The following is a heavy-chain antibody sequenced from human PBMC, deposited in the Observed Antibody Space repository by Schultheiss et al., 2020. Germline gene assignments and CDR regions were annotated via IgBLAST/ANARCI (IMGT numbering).Heavy chain of an antibody. D-gene: IGHD2-2*01. CDR2: IYYSGST. Sequence: SETLSLTCTVSGGSISSYYWSWIRQPPGKGLEWIGYIYYSGSTNYNPSLKSRVTISVDTSKNQFSLKLSSVTAADTAVYYCARGIRTPPSQDIVVVPRRGQYYFDYWGKGTLVTVSS. J-gene: IGHJ4*02. CDR3: ARGIRTPPSQDIVVVPRRGQYYFDY. V-gene: IGHV4-59*01. CDR1: GGSISSYY.